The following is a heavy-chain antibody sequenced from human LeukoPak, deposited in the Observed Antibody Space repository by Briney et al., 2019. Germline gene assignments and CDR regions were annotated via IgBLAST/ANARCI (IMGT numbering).Heavy chain of an antibody. Sequence: SETLSLTCVVYGGSFSDYYWSWIRQPPGKGLEWIGEINHSGSTNYNPSLKSRITISVDTSKNQFSLKLTSVTAADTAVYYCARGFRGASFDYWGQGTLVTVSS. D-gene: IGHD1-26*01. CDR3: ARGFRGASFDY. V-gene: IGHV4-34*01. CDR2: INHSGST. CDR1: GGSFSDYY. J-gene: IGHJ4*02.